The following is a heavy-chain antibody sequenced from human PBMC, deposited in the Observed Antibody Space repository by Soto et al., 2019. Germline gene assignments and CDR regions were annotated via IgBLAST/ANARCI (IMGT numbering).Heavy chain of an antibody. CDR2: FDPEDGET. V-gene: IGHV1-24*01. D-gene: IGHD2-2*01. CDR3: ATPVPVAMLYAFDI. Sequence: QVQLVQSGAEVKKPGASVKVSCKVSGYTLTELSMHWVRQAPGKGLEWMGGFDPEDGETIYAQKFQGRVTITEDTSTDTAYLELSSLRSEDTAVYYCATPVPVAMLYAFDIWGQGTMVTVSS. CDR1: GYTLTELS. J-gene: IGHJ3*02.